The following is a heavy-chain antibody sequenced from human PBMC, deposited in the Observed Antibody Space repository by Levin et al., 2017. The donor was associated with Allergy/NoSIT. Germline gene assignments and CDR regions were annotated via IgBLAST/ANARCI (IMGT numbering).Heavy chain of an antibody. CDR1: GFTFSSYS. CDR2: ISSSSSYI. V-gene: IGHV3-21*01. D-gene: IGHD3-22*01. CDR3: ARDSVPGSSEYYFDY. J-gene: IGHJ4*02. Sequence: GGSLRLSCAASGFTFSSYSMNWVRQAPGKGLEWVSSISSSSSYIYYADSVKGRFTISRDNAKNSLYLQMNSLRAEDTAVYYCARDSVPGSSEYYFDYWGQGTLVTVSS.